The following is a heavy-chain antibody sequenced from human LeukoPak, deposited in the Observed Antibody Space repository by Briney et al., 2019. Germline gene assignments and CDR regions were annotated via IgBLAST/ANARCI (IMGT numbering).Heavy chain of an antibody. CDR3: ARVGYPGIGYPIDY. D-gene: IGHD3-22*01. CDR2: IYYDGSNE. V-gene: IGHV3-33*01. CDR1: GFPFTSYG. J-gene: IGHJ4*02. Sequence: GGSLRLSCAASGFPFTSYGMHWVRQAPGKGLEWVAVIYYDGSNEYYADSVKGRFTISRDTSKNTLYLQMSSLTADDTAVYYCARVGYPGIGYPIDYWGQGTLVTVSS.